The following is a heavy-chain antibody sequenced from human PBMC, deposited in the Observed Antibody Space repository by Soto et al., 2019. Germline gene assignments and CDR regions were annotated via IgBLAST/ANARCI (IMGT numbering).Heavy chain of an antibody. V-gene: IGHV4-39*01. CDR3: ASFFPYGSSWFCVVF. D-gene: IGHD3-22*01. J-gene: IGHJ4*02. CDR2: IYYLGNT. CDR1: GGSISSSSSY. Sequence: SETLDLTCTVSGGSISSSSSYWGWILQPPGKGLEWVGSIYYLGNTYYNPSLGGRVSISVDTSKNQFSLKLNSVTAADTAVFYGASFFPYGSSWFCVVFWGQGTPVTVSS.